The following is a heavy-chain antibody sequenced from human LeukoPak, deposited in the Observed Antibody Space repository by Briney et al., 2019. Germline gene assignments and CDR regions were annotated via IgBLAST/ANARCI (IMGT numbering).Heavy chain of an antibody. CDR3: ARDVGSGSYYLSYYYYMDV. J-gene: IGHJ6*03. CDR2: IYTSGST. Sequence: SETLSLTCTVSGGSISSYYWSWIRQPAGKGLEWIGRIYTSGSTNYNPSLKSRVTMSVDTPKNQFSLKLSSVTAADTAVYYCARDVGSGSYYLSYYYYMDVWGKGTTVTVSS. CDR1: GGSISSYY. V-gene: IGHV4-4*07. D-gene: IGHD3-10*01.